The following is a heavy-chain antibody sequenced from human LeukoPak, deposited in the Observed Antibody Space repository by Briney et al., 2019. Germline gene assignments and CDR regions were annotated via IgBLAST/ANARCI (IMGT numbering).Heavy chain of an antibody. CDR1: GYHFTSQY. J-gene: IGHJ3*02. CDR2: INPTGGST. CDR3: ASFYNTNDALDI. V-gene: IGHV1-46*01. D-gene: IGHD1-1*01. Sequence: ASVKVSCKASGYHFTSQYVHWERQAPGQGLEWMGIINPTGGSTRNAQKIQGRFSMTGDTSTSTVYMELSRLRSEDTAVYYCASFYNTNDALDIWGQGTVVTVSS.